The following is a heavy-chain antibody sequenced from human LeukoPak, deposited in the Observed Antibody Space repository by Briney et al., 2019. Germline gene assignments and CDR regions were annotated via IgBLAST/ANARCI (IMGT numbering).Heavy chain of an antibody. V-gene: IGHV3-11*04. CDR2: ISSTGNTI. Sequence: GGSLRLSCAASGFTFSHYYMSWIRQAPGKGLEWISHISSTGNTIHYADSVKGRFTFSRDNAKNSLYLQMNSLRAEDTAVYYCARALVVGYYFDYWGQGTLVTVSS. J-gene: IGHJ4*02. D-gene: IGHD2-21*01. CDR1: GFTFSHYY. CDR3: ARALVVGYYFDY.